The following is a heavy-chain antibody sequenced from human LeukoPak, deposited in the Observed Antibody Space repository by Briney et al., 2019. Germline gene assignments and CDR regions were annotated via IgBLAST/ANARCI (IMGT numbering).Heavy chain of an antibody. D-gene: IGHD3-9*01. CDR2: IYAGGSI. CDR3: ARYFAWLEYGWYFDL. CDR1: GFTVSDSY. J-gene: IGHJ2*01. Sequence: PGGSLRLSCAASGFTVSDSYINWVRQAPGKGLEWVSVIYAGGSIYHAESVEGRSTLSRDISKTTVYLQMNNMRADATAVYYCARYFAWLEYGWYFDLWGRGTLVTVSS. V-gene: IGHV3-53*01.